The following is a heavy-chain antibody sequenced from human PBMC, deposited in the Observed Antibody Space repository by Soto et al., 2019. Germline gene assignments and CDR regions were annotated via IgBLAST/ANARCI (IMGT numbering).Heavy chain of an antibody. CDR1: GFTFSSYW. J-gene: IGHJ4*01. Sequence: EVQLVESGGGLGQPGGSLRLSCAASGFTFSSYWMHWVRQAPGKGLVWVSRINNDGTDTTYADSVKGRFTISRDNAKNMVYLQMNSLRAEDTAVYYCAKLPPKTSGYGGADLNYWGHGTLVTVSS. D-gene: IGHD5-12*01. V-gene: IGHV3-74*03. CDR3: AKLPPKTSGYGGADLNY. CDR2: INNDGTDT.